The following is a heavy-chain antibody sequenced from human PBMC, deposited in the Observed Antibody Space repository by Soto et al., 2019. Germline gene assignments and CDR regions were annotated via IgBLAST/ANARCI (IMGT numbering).Heavy chain of an antibody. D-gene: IGHD6-19*01. V-gene: IGHV4-31*03. CDR1: GGSISTVGHY. Sequence: SETLSLTCSVSGGSISTVGHYWTWIRQPPGKGLEWIGSIYHTGSTYYSKSLRSRLTMSVDTSKSQFSLRLSSVTAADTAVYYCARATGTWLSWIFDYWGQGSLVTVSS. CDR2: IYHTGST. CDR3: ARATGTWLSWIFDY. J-gene: IGHJ4*02.